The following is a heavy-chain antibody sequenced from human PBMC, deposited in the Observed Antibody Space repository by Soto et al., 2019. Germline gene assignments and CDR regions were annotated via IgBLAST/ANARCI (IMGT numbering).Heavy chain of an antibody. D-gene: IGHD4-17*01. CDR3: GRDRYGDYGGYYFDY. Sequence: QVQLVQSGAEVKKPGASVKVSCKASGYTFTSYYMHWVRQAPGQGLEWMGIINPSGGSTSYAQKFQGRVTMTRDTSTSTVYMELSSLRSEDTAVYYCGRDRYGDYGGYYFDYWGQGTLVTVSS. CDR1: GYTFTSYY. CDR2: INPSGGST. V-gene: IGHV1-46*01. J-gene: IGHJ4*02.